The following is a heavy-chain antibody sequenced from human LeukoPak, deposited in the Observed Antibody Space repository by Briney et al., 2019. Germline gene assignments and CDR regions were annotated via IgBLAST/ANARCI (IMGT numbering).Heavy chain of an antibody. CDR2: ISWNSGSI. CDR1: GFTFDDYA. D-gene: IGHD6-19*01. V-gene: IGHV3-9*01. J-gene: IGHJ4*02. Sequence: GWSLRLSCAASGFTFDDYAMHWVRQAAGRGLEWVSGISWNSGSIGYADSVKGRFTISRDNAKNSLYLQMNSLRAEDTALYYCAKDSFYSSGWLFDYWGQGTLVTVSS. CDR3: AKDSFYSSGWLFDY.